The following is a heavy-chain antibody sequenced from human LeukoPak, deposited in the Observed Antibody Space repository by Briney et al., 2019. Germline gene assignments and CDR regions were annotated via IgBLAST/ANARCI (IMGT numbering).Heavy chain of an antibody. Sequence: GGSLRLSCAASGFTFSTYAMTWVRQAPGKGLEWVSAISGSGDSTSYADSVKGRFTIFRDNAKNSLYLQMNSLRAEDTAVYYCARSNRRGLINGFGYYFNYWGQGTLVTVSS. V-gene: IGHV3-23*01. J-gene: IGHJ4*02. CDR1: GFTFSTYA. CDR3: ARSNRRGLINGFGYYFNY. D-gene: IGHD3-10*01. CDR2: ISGSGDST.